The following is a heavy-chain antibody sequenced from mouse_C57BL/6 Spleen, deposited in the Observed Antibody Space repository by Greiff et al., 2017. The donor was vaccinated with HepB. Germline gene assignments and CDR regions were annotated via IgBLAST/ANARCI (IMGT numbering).Heavy chain of an antibody. J-gene: IGHJ3*01. CDR3: ARRELDSLAY. CDR1: GYTFTSYW. D-gene: IGHD4-1*01. Sequence: VQLQQPGAELVKPGASVKMSCKASGYTFTSYWITWVKQRPGQGLEWIGDIYPGSGSTNYNEKFKSKATLTVDTTSSTAYMQLRRLTSEDSAVYNCARRELDSLAYWGQGTLVTVSA. CDR2: IYPGSGST. V-gene: IGHV1-55*01.